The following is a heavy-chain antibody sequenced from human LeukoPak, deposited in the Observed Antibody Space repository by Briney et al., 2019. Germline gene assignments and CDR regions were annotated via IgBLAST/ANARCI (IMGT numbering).Heavy chain of an antibody. CDR1: GFTFSSYG. CDR2: IRYDGSNK. Sequence: SGGSLRLSCAASGFTFSSYGMHWLRQAPGKGLEWVAFIRYDGSNKYYADSVKGRFTISRDNSKNTLYLQMNSLRDEDTGVYYFAQEPYDYVWGSYRFDYWGQGTLVTVSS. CDR3: AQEPYDYVWGSYRFDY. D-gene: IGHD3-16*02. J-gene: IGHJ4*02. V-gene: IGHV3-30*02.